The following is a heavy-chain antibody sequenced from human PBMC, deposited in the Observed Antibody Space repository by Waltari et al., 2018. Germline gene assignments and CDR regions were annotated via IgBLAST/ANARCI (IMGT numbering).Heavy chain of an antibody. D-gene: IGHD5-18*01. CDR2: IYHSGST. V-gene: IGHV4-38-2*02. J-gene: IGHJ4*02. CDR3: AGVGIYSYGPSYFDY. Sequence: QVQLQESGPGLVKPSETLSLTCTVSGYSISSGYYWGWIRQPPGKGLEWIGSIYHSGSTYYNPSLKSRVTISVDTSKNQFSLKLSSVTAADTAVYYCAGVGIYSYGPSYFDYWGQGTLVTVSS. CDR1: GYSISSGYY.